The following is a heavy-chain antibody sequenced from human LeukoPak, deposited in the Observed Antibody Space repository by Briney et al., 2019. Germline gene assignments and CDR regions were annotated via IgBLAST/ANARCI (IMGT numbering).Heavy chain of an antibody. J-gene: IGHJ4*02. CDR3: AKDMVRGVIQSAFGF. CDR2: ISGSGGST. D-gene: IGHD3-10*01. Sequence: PGGSLRLSCAASGFTFSSYAMSWVRQAPGKGLEWVSTISGSGGSTHYADSVNGRFTISRDSSKNTLHLQMNSLRVEDTAVYYCAKDMVRGVIQSAFGFWGQGTLVTVSS. CDR1: GFTFSSYA. V-gene: IGHV3-23*01.